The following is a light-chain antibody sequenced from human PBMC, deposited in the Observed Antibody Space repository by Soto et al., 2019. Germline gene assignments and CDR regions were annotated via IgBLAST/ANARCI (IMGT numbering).Light chain of an antibody. Sequence: QSALTQPRSVSGSPGQSVTLSCTGTSSDVGGYHYVSWYQHHPGKAPKIIIFDVNKRPSGVPDRFSGSKSGNTASLTISGLQAEDEADYYCAAWDDSLNGRVFGTGTKLTVL. V-gene: IGLV2-11*01. J-gene: IGLJ1*01. CDR1: SSDVGGYHY. CDR2: DVN. CDR3: AAWDDSLNGRV.